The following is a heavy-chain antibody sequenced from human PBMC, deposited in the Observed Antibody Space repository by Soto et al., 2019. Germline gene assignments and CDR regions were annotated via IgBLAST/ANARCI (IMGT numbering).Heavy chain of an antibody. V-gene: IGHV4-34*01. Sequence: PSETLSLTCAVYGGSFSGSYWSWIRQPPGKGLEWIGEINLYESTNYNPSLKSRVTISVDTSKNQFSLKLSSVTAADTAVYYCARGFEYSSSSLDYYYMDVWGKGTTVTVSS. CDR3: ARGFEYSSSSLDYYYMDV. CDR1: GGSFSGSY. CDR2: INLYEST. D-gene: IGHD6-6*01. J-gene: IGHJ6*03.